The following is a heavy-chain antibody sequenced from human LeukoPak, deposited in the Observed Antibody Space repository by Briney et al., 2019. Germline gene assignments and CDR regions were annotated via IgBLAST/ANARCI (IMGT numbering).Heavy chain of an antibody. V-gene: IGHV4-39*07. J-gene: IGHJ4*02. D-gene: IGHD3-3*01. CDR1: GGSISSSSYY. Sequence: SETLSLTCTVSGGSISSSSYYWGWIRQPPGKGLEWIGSIYYSGSTYYNPSLKSRVTISVDTSKNQFSLKLSSVTAADTAVYYCATVPAWSDYYFDYWGQGTLVTVSS. CDR3: ATVPAWSDYYFDY. CDR2: IYYSGST.